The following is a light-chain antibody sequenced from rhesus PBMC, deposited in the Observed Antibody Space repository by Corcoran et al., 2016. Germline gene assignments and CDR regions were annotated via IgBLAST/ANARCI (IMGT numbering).Light chain of an antibody. CDR1: QGISNY. CDR2: YAS. Sequence: DIQMTQSPSSLSASVGDTVTITCWASQGISNYLAWYQQKPGKVPRPLIYYASNLETGVPSRFSGSGSGTDFTLTINSLQPEDFATYYCHHYTYPYSFGQGTKVEIK. V-gene: IGKV1S14*01. CDR3: HHYTYPYS. J-gene: IGKJ2*01.